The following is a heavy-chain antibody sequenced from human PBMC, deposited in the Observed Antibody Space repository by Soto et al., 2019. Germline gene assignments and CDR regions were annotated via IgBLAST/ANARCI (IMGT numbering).Heavy chain of an antibody. J-gene: IGHJ4*02. CDR3: ARSDIVLVPSSTGALDY. Sequence: SSETLSLTCSVSGGSISSGGYYWSWIRQHPGKGLEWIGYIYYSGSTYYNPSLKSRVTISVDTSKNQFSLKLSSVTAADTAVYYCARSDIVLVPSSTGALDYWGQGIQVTVS. CDR2: IYYSGST. CDR1: GGSISSGGYY. V-gene: IGHV4-31*03. D-gene: IGHD2-2*01.